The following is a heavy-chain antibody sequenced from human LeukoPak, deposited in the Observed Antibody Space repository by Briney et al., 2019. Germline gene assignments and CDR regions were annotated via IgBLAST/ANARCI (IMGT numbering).Heavy chain of an antibody. CDR3: ARWLKAAANGFDY. CDR1: GYTFTSYD. Sequence: ASVKVSCKASGYTFTSYDINWVRQATGQGLEWMGWMNPNSGNTGYAQKFQGRVTMTRITSISTAYMELSSLRSEDTAVYYCARWLKAAANGFDYWGQGTLVTVSS. J-gene: IGHJ4*02. V-gene: IGHV1-8*01. D-gene: IGHD6-13*01. CDR2: MNPNSGNT.